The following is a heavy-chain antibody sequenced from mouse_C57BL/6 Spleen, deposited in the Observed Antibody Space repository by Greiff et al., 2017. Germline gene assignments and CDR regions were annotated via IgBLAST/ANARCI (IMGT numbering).Heavy chain of an antibody. CDR1: GYTFTSYW. V-gene: IGHV1-59*01. CDR2: IDPSDSYT. J-gene: IGHJ2*01. D-gene: IGHD1-1*01. Sequence: QVQLQQPGAELVRPGTSVKLSCKASGYTFTSYWMHWVKQRPGQGLEWIGVIDPSDSYTNYNQKFKGKATLTVDTSSSTAYMQLSSLTSEDSAVYYCARENGSSSPTCFDYWGQGTTLTVSS. CDR3: ARENGSSSPTCFDY.